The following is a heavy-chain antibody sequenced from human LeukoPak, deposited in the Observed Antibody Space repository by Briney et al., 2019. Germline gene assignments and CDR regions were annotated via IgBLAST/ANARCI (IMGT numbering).Heavy chain of an antibody. CDR3: ARETRIAVAGTGTYTNAFVY. J-gene: IGHJ4*02. V-gene: IGHV3-48*01. CDR1: GFTFSSYE. Sequence: GGSLRLSCAASGFTFSSYEMNWVRQAPGKGLEWVSYISSSSTTIYYADSVKGRFTISRDNAKNSLYLQMNSLRAEDTAVYYCARETRIAVAGTGTYTNAFVYWGQGTLVTVSS. CDR2: ISSSSTTI. D-gene: IGHD6-19*01.